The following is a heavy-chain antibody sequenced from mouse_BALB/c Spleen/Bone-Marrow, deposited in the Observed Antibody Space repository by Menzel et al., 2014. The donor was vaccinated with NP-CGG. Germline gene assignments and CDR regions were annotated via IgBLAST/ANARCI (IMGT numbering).Heavy chain of an antibody. V-gene: IGHV1-54*01. CDR1: GYAFTNYL. J-gene: IGHJ4*01. CDR2: INPGSGGT. D-gene: IGHD2-12*01. Sequence: VKLQESGAEVVRPGTSVKVSCKASGYAFTNYLIEWVKQRPGQGLEWIGVINPGSGGTNYNEKFKGKATLTADKSSSTAYVQFSSLTSDDSAVYFCARLRRGGFYTMDYWGQGTSVTVSS. CDR3: ARLRRGGFYTMDY.